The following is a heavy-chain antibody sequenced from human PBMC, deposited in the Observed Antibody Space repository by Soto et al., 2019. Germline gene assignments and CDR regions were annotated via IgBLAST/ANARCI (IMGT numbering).Heavy chain of an antibody. CDR2: ISSSSSTK. CDR3: ASLPGRRGDDDFDI. CDR1: GFTFSRYS. V-gene: IGHV3-48*01. J-gene: IGHJ3*02. Sequence: GGSLRLSCAASGFTFSRYSMNWVRQAPGKGLEWVSYISSSSSTKYYADSVKGRFTISRDNAKNSLYLQMNSLRAEDTAVYYCASLPGRRGDDDFDIWGQGTMVTVSS. D-gene: IGHD3-16*01.